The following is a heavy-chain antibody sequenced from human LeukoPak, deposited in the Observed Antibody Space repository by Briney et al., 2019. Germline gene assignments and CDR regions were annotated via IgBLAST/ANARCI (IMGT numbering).Heavy chain of an antibody. CDR1: GYTFTSYG. D-gene: IGHD3-10*01. J-gene: IGHJ6*03. CDR3: ARLVWFGELYEKNYYYYYYMDV. CDR2: ISAYNGNT. Sequence: ASVKVSCKASGYTFTSYGISWVRQAPGQGLEWMGWISAYNGNTNYAQKLQGRVTMTTDTSTSTAYMELRSLRSDDTAVYYCARLVWFGELYEKNYYYYYYMDVWGKGTTVTVSS. V-gene: IGHV1-18*01.